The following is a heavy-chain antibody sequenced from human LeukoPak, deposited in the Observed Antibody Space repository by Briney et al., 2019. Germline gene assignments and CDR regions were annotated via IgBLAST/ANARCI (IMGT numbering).Heavy chain of an antibody. CDR2: IYYSGST. V-gene: IGHV4-59*12. Sequence: SETLSLTCTVSGGSISSYYWSWIRQPPGKGLEWIGYIYYSGSTNYNPSLKSRVTISVDTSKNQFSLKLSSVTAADTAVYYCARDGGLFIIAAAGTDYYGMDVWGQGTTVTVSS. CDR1: GGSISSYY. CDR3: ARDGGLFIIAAAGTDYYGMDV. J-gene: IGHJ6*02. D-gene: IGHD6-13*01.